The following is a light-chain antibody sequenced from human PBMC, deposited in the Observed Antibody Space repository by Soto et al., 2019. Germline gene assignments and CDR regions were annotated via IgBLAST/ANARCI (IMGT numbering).Light chain of an antibody. J-gene: IGKJ1*01. Sequence: DIVLTQSPGTLSLSPGERATLSCRASQSVSSSYLAWYQTKPGQAPRLLIYGASSRATGIPDRFSGIGSGTDFTLTISRLEPEDFAVYYCQQYGSSPPWTFGQGTKVDIK. V-gene: IGKV3-20*01. CDR1: QSVSSSY. CDR3: QQYGSSPPWT. CDR2: GAS.